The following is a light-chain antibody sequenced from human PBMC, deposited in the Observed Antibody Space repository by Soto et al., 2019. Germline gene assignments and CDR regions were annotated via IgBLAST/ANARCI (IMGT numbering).Light chain of an antibody. V-gene: IGKV3-15*01. Sequence: EIVMTQSPATLSVSPGERATLSCRASQTIYSNVAWYQQRPGQAPRLLIYRASTRAPGIPARFSGSGSGTEFTLTISGLQSDDFTVYSCLQYHNLWAFGQGTKVEIK. CDR3: LQYHNLWA. CDR1: QTIYSN. J-gene: IGKJ1*01. CDR2: RAS.